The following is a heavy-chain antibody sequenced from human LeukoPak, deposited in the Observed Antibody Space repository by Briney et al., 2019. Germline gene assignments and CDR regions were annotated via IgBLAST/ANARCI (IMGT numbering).Heavy chain of an antibody. CDR1: GFTFSSYG. J-gene: IGHJ3*02. CDR3: ARGFDYGDLNYAFDI. Sequence: GGSLRLSCAASGFTFSSYGKHWVRQAPGKGLEWVAVIWYDGSNKYYADSVKGRFTISRDNSKNTLYLQMNSLRAEDTAVYYCARGFDYGDLNYAFDIWGQGTMVTVSS. D-gene: IGHD4-17*01. V-gene: IGHV3-33*01. CDR2: IWYDGSNK.